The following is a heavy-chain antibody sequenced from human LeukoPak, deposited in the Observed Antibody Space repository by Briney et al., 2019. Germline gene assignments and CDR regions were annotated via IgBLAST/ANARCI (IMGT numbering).Heavy chain of an antibody. Sequence: SETLSLTCTVSGGSISNYYWTWIRQPAGKGPEWIGRIYTSGSTNYNTSLKSRVTMSVDTSKSQFSLRLRSVNAADTAVYYCAREFDYWGQGTLVTVSS. CDR2: IYTSGST. V-gene: IGHV4-4*07. CDR3: AREFDY. J-gene: IGHJ4*02. CDR1: GGSISNYY.